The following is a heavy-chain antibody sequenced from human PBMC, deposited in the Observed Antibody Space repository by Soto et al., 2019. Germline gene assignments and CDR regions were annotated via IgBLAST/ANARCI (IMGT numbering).Heavy chain of an antibody. CDR1: GFTFSSYA. CDR3: AKVRVVNGLHPDY. Sequence: GGSLRLSCAGSGFTFSSYAMGWVRQAPGKGLEWVSGITGSGGNTYYADSVKGRFTISRDDSKNTLYLQMNSLRAEDTAVYYCAKVRVVNGLHPDYWGQGTLVTVSS. V-gene: IGHV3-23*01. J-gene: IGHJ4*02. CDR2: ITGSGGNT. D-gene: IGHD3-3*01.